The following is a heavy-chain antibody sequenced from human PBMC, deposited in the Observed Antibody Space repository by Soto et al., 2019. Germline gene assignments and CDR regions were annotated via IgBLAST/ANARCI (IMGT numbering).Heavy chain of an antibody. CDR2: INSDGSTT. D-gene: IGHD3-3*01. J-gene: IGHJ6*02. V-gene: IGHV3-74*01. CDR1: GFTFSNYW. CDR3: ARIDFWSGMDV. Sequence: VQLVESGGGLLQPGGSLRLSCAASGFTFSNYWMNWVRQAPGKGLVWVSRINSDGSTTNYADSVKGRFTISRDNAKNTLHLQMNSLRADATAVYYCARIDFWSGMDVWGQGTTVTVSS.